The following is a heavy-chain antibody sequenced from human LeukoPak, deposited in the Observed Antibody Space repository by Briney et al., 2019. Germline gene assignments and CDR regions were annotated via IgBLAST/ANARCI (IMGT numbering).Heavy chain of an antibody. Sequence: PSETLSLTCTVSGGSISNNDWSWIRQPPGKRLEWIGYIYYSGSTNHNPSLKSRVTISVDTSKNLFSLKLSSVTAADTAVYYCARDRPATENWYFDLWGRGTLVTVSS. V-gene: IGHV4-59*01. D-gene: IGHD1-26*01. J-gene: IGHJ2*01. CDR3: ARDRPATENWYFDL. CDR1: GGSISNND. CDR2: IYYSGST.